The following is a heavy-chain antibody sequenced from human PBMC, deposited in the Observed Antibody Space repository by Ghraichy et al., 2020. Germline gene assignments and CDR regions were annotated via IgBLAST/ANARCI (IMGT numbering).Heavy chain of an antibody. J-gene: IGHJ4*02. CDR1: GGSFSGYY. CDR2: INHSGST. D-gene: IGHD6-19*01. CDR3: AKAQSDY. V-gene: IGHV4-34*01. Sequence: SQTLSLTCAVYGGSFSGYYWSWIRQPPGKGLEWIGEINHSGSTNYNPSLKSRVTISVDTSKNQFSLKLSSVTAADTAVYYCAKAQSDYWGQGTLVTVSS.